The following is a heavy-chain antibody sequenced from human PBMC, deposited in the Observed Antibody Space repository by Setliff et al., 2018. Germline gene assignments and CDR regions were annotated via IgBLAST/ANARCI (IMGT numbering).Heavy chain of an antibody. V-gene: IGHV5-51*01. CDR1: GYSFTSYW. D-gene: IGHD3-10*01. CDR2: IYPGDSDP. Sequence: GESLKISCKCSGYSFTSYWIGWVRQMPGKGLEWMGIIYPGDSDPRYSPSFQGQVTISADKSISTAYLQWSSLKASDTAMYYCARRWNFGPYGSGIHDGFDMWGQGTMVTVSS. J-gene: IGHJ3*02. CDR3: ARRWNFGPYGSGIHDGFDM.